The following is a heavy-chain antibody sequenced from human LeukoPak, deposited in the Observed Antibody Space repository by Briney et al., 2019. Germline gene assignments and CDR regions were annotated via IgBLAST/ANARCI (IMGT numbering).Heavy chain of an antibody. Sequence: SETLSLTCTVSGGSISSSSYYWGWIRQPPGKRLEWIGSIYYSGSTYYNPSLKSRVTISVDTSKNQFSLKLSSVTAADTAVYYCARDVGPHAFDIWGQGTMVTVSS. CDR2: IYYSGST. J-gene: IGHJ3*02. CDR3: ARDVGPHAFDI. V-gene: IGHV4-39*07. CDR1: GGSISSSSYY.